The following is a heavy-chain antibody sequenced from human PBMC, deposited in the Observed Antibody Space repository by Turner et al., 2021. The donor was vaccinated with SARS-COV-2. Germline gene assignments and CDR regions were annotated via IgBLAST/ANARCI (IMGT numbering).Heavy chain of an antibody. CDR3: ACGYYSRGDY. Sequence: LQLQESGPGLVKPSETLSLTCTVSGGSISSTSYYWGWIRQPPGKGLEWIGSIYYSGSTYYNPSLKSRVTISADTTKNQFSLKLGSVTAADTAVYYCACGYYSRGDYWGQGTLVTVSS. D-gene: IGHD3-3*01. J-gene: IGHJ4*02. CDR1: GGSISSTSYY. CDR2: IYYSGST. V-gene: IGHV4-39*01.